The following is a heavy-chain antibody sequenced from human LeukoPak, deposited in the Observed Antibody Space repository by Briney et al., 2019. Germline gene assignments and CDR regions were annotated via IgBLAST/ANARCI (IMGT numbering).Heavy chain of an antibody. CDR2: INHSGST. CDR1: GGSFSGYY. V-gene: IGHV4-34*01. J-gene: IGHJ6*03. D-gene: IGHD6-25*01. CDR3: ARFTAAPYYYYYMDV. Sequence: SETLSVTCAVYGGSFSGYYWSWIRQPPRKGLEWIGEINHSGSTNYNPSLKSRVTISVDTSKNQFSLKLSSVTAAATAVYYCARFTAAPYYYYYMDVWGKGTTVTVSS.